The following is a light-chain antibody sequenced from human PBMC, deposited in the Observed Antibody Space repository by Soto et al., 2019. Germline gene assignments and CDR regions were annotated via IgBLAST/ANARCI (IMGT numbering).Light chain of an antibody. Sequence: EIVLTQSPGTLSLSPGEGATLSCRASQSIYTKLAWYQKKSGQAPRLLIYGASTRATGIPARFSGSGSGTEFTLTISSLQCEDFAVYYCQQYNNWTPETFGQGTRLE. V-gene: IGKV3-15*01. CDR2: GAS. CDR1: QSIYTK. J-gene: IGKJ5*01. CDR3: QQYNNWTPET.